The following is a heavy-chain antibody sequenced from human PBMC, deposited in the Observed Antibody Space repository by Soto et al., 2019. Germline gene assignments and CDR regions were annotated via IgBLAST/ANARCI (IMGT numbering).Heavy chain of an antibody. CDR1: GFTFSSYS. V-gene: IGHV3-21*01. CDR3: ARDSYYYGMDX. J-gene: IGHJ6*02. CDR2: ISSSSSYI. Sequence: GGSLRLSCAASGFTFSSYSMNWVRQAPGKGLEWVSSISSSSSYIYYAGSVKGRFTISRDNAKNSLYLQMNSLRAEDTAVYYCARDSYYYGMDXWGQGTTVPVS.